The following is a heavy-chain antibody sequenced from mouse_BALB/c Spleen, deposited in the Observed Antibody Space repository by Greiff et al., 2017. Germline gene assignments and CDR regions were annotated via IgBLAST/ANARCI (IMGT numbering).Heavy chain of an antibody. CDR2: IDPENGDT. D-gene: IGHD1-1*02. J-gene: IGHJ3*01. CDR1: GFNIKDYY. V-gene: IGHV14-4*02. CDR3: NGNYGWFAY. Sequence: EVQLQQSGAELVRSGASVKLSCTASGFNIKDYYMHWVKQRPEQGLEWIGWIDPENGDTEYAPKFQGKATMTADTSSSTAYLQLSSLTSEDTAVYYCNGNYGWFAYWGQGTLVTVSA.